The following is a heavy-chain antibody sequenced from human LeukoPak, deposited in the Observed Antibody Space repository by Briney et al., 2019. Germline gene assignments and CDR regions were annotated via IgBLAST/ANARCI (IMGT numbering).Heavy chain of an antibody. V-gene: IGHV4-34*01. D-gene: IGHD3-10*01. CDR3: ARGQWFRAF. CDR2: INHSGST. Sequence: PSGNLSLTCAVYGGSFRGFYWSWIPQPPGKGLEWIGEINHSGSTSYKPSLKSRVTISVDTSKNQISLKLSSVTAADTAVYYCARGQWFRAFWSRGTPVTVSS. CDR1: GGSFRGFY. J-gene: IGHJ4*02.